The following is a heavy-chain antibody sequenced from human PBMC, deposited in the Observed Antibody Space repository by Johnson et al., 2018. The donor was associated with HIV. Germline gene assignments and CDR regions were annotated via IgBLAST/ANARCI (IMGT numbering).Heavy chain of an antibody. CDR3: ARVSKYYDSIRGAFDI. D-gene: IGHD3-22*01. Sequence: VQLVESGGVVVQPGGSLRLSCAASGFTFDDYTMHWVRQAPGKGLEWVSGMNWNGDSTGYGDFVKGRFTISRDNSKNTLYLQMNSLRAEDTAVYYCARVSKYYDSIRGAFDIWGQGTMVTVSS. CDR1: GFTFDDYT. J-gene: IGHJ3*02. V-gene: IGHV3-20*04. CDR2: MNWNGDST.